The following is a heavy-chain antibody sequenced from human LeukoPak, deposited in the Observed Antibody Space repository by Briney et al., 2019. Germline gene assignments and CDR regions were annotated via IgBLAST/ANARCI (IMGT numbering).Heavy chain of an antibody. V-gene: IGHV4-39*07. D-gene: IGHD3-16*02. CDR3: ARITFGGVIVRYYYYMDV. Sequence: SETLSLTCTVSGGSISSSSYYWGWIRQPPGKGLEWIGSIYYSGSTYYNPSLKSRVTISVDTSKNQFSLKLSSVTAADTAVYYCARITFGGVIVRYYYYMDVWGKGTTVTVSS. CDR2: IYYSGST. J-gene: IGHJ6*03. CDR1: GGSISSSSYY.